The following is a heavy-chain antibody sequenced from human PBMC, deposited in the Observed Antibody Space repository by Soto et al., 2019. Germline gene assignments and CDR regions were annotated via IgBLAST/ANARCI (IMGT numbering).Heavy chain of an antibody. J-gene: IGHJ6*02. CDR3: AREAYSNSAWSDYYYGMDV. CDR1: GGSISSYY. Sequence: SETLSLTCTVSGGSISSYYWSWIRQPPGKGLEWIGYIYYSGSTNYNPSLKRRVTISVDTSKNQFSLKLSSVTAADTAVYYCAREAYSNSAWSDYYYGMDVWGQGTTVTVSS. D-gene: IGHD4-4*01. CDR2: IYYSGST. V-gene: IGHV4-59*01.